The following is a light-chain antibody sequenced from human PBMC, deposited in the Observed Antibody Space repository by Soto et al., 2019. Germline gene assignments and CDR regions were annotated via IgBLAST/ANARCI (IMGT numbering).Light chain of an antibody. CDR3: ETWDSNTYV. CDR2: LEGSGTY. V-gene: IGLV4-60*02. Sequence: QLVLTQSSSASASLGSSVKLTCTLSRGHSSYIIAWHQQQPGKVPRYLMKLEGSGTYNKGGGVPDRFSGSSSGADRYLTISNLLFEDEADYFCETWDSNTYVFGTGTKLTVL. CDR1: RGHSSYI. J-gene: IGLJ1*01.